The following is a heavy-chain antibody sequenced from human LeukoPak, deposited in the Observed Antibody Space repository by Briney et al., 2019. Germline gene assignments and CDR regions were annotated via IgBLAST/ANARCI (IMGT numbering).Heavy chain of an antibody. J-gene: IGHJ5*02. D-gene: IGHD6-13*01. Sequence: PSQTLSLTCTVAGGSISSGGYYWSRLRQPPGKGLEWIGYIYHSGSTYYNPSLKSRVTISVDRSKNQFSLKLSSVTAADTAVYYCARGTLFSVVAAAGSNWFDPWGQGTLVTVSS. CDR3: ARGTLFSVVAAAGSNWFDP. CDR2: IYHSGST. V-gene: IGHV4-30-2*01. CDR1: GGSISSGGYY.